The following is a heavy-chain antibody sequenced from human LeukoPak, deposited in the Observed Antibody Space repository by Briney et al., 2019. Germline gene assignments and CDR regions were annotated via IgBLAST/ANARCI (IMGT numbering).Heavy chain of an antibody. J-gene: IGHJ4*02. CDR1: GGSFSGYY. V-gene: IGHV4-34*01. CDR2: INHSGST. CDR3: ARGPAFLIAVAGTGDDY. D-gene: IGHD6-19*01. Sequence: SETLSLTCAVYGGSFSGYYWSWIRQPPGKGLEWIGEINHSGSTNCNPSLKSRVTISVDTSKNQFSLKLSSVTAADTAVYYCARGPAFLIAVAGTGDDYWGQGTLVTVSS.